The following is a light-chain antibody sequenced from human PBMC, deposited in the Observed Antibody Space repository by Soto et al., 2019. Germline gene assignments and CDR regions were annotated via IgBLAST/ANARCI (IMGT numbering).Light chain of an antibody. CDR1: QSVNSN. CDR2: GAS. J-gene: IGKJ4*01. Sequence: EKVMTQSPAALSVSPGERATLSCRASQSVNSNLAWYQRKPGQAPRLLLYGASTRATGIPARFSGSASGTECTLTISSLQSEDSAVYYCQQYNDWPLTFGGGTKVEIK. CDR3: QQYNDWPLT. V-gene: IGKV3-15*01.